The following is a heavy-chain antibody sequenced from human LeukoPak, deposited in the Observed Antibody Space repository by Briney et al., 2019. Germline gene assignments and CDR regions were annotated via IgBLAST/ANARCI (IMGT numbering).Heavy chain of an antibody. CDR2: ISSSSSYI. Sequence: PGGSLRLSCAASGFTFSSYSMNWVRQAPGKGLEWVSSISSSSSYIYYADSVKGRFTISRDNAKNSLYLQMNSLRAEDTAVYYCARDLSSTRIFDSWGQGTLVTVSS. CDR1: GFTFSSYS. D-gene: IGHD2-2*01. CDR3: ARDLSSTRIFDS. V-gene: IGHV3-21*01. J-gene: IGHJ4*02.